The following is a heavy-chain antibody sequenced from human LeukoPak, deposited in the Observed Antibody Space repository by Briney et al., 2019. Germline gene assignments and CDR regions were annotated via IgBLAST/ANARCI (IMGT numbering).Heavy chain of an antibody. V-gene: IGHV4-31*03. CDR3: ARSAAAGMGDFDY. D-gene: IGHD6-13*01. J-gene: IGHJ4*02. Sequence: PSETLSLTCTVSGGSISSGGYYWSWIRQHPGKGLEWIGYIYYSGSTYYNPSLKSRVTISVDTSKNQFPLKLSSVTAADTAVYYCARSAAAGMGDFDYWGQGTLVTVSS. CDR1: GGSISSGGYY. CDR2: IYYSGST.